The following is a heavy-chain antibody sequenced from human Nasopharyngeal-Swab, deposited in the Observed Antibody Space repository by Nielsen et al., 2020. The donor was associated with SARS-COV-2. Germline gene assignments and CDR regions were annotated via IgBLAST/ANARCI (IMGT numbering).Heavy chain of an antibody. CDR1: GFTFSSFA. Sequence: GVLKISCAASGFTFSSFAMNWVRQAPGKGLEWVSVIGGDGGDSYYADYVKGRFTIFRDNANNSLYLQMNSLRADDTAVYYCVRDGALIQLWLLPHALDIWGQGTLVTVSS. V-gene: IGHV3-21*01. CDR3: VRDGALIQLWLLPHALDI. D-gene: IGHD5-18*01. CDR2: IGGDGGDS. J-gene: IGHJ3*02.